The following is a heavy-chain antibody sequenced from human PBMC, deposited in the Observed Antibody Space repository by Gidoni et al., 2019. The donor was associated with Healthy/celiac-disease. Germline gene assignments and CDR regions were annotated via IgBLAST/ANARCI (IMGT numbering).Heavy chain of an antibody. CDR2: ISSSGSTI. Sequence: EVQLVESGGGLVQPGGSLRLSCAASGFTFSSYEMNWVRQAPGKGLEWVSYISSSGSTIYYADSVKGRFTISRDNAKNSLYLQMNSLRAEDTAVYYCARDNSDRENYYYYGMDVWGQGTTVTVSS. J-gene: IGHJ6*02. CDR3: ARDNSDRENYYYYGMDV. V-gene: IGHV3-48*03. CDR1: GFTFSSYE. D-gene: IGHD1-26*01.